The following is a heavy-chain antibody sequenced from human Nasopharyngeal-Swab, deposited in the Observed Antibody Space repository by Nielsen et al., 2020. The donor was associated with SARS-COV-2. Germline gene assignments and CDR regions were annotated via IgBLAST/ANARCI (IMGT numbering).Heavy chain of an antibody. D-gene: IGHD3-22*01. CDR1: GGTFSSYA. CDR3: AREERLLRRYGFDY. CDR2: IIPIFGTA. V-gene: IGHV1-69*13. Sequence: SVKVSCKASGGTFSSYAISWVRQAPGQGLEWMGGIIPIFGTANYAQKFQGRVTITADESTSTAYMELSSLRSEDTAAYYCAREERLLRRYGFDYWGQGTLVTVSS. J-gene: IGHJ4*02.